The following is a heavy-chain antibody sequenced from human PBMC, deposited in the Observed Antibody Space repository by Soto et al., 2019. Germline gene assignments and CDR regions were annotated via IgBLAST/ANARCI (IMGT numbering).Heavy chain of an antibody. CDR1: GYTFTSYG. Sequence: QVQLVQSGAEVKKPGASVKVSCKASGYTFTSYGISWVRQAPGQGLEWMGWISAYNGTTNYAQKLQGRVTMTRDTSTSTAYMELMSLRSDDTAVYYCAGAIYDCWSGYYETRSGGYFDYWGQGTLVTV. CDR2: ISAYNGTT. CDR3: AGAIYDCWSGYYETRSGGYFDY. V-gene: IGHV1-18*01. J-gene: IGHJ4*02. D-gene: IGHD3-3*01.